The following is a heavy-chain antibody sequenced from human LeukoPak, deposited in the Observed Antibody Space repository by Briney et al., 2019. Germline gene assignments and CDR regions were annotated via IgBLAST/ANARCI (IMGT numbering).Heavy chain of an antibody. J-gene: IGHJ4*02. CDR2: IRYDGSNK. V-gene: IGHV3-30*02. CDR1: GFTFSSYG. Sequence: GGSLRLSCAASGFTFSSYGMHWVRQAPGKGLEWVAFIRYDGSNKYYADSVKGRFTISRDNSKNTLYLQMNSLRAEDTAVYYCAKDQKEMAGGYFDYWGQGTLVTVSS. CDR3: AKDQKEMAGGYFDY. D-gene: IGHD5-24*01.